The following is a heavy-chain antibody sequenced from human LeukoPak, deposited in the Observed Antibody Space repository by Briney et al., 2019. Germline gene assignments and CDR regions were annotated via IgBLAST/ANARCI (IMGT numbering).Heavy chain of an antibody. V-gene: IGHV1-2*02. CDR2: LNPNSGDA. D-gene: IGHD3-3*01. J-gene: IGHJ4*02. CDR1: GYTFTSYG. Sequence: ASVKVSCKASGYTFTSYGISWVRQAPGQGLEWMGWLNPNSGDAKYAQKFQGRVTMTRDTSINTAYMELSRLRFDDTAVYYCTRARITILGVANIDEHFDYWGQGTLVTVSS. CDR3: TRARITILGVANIDEHFDY.